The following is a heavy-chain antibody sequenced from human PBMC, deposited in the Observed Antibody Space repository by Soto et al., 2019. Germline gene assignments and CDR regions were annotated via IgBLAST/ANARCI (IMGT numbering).Heavy chain of an antibody. V-gene: IGHV3-33*01. CDR2: IWYDGSNK. J-gene: IGHJ4*02. CDR1: GFTFSSYG. D-gene: IGHD3-10*01. CDR3: ARDLRYDSGYYFDY. Sequence: SLRLSCAASGFTFSSYGMHWVCQAPGKGLEWVAVIWYDGSNKYYADSVKGRFTISRDNSKNTLYLQMNSLRAEDTAVYYCARDLRYDSGYYFDYWGQGTLVPVSS.